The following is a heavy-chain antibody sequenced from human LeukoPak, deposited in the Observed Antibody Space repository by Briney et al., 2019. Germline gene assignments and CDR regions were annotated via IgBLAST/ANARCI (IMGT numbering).Heavy chain of an antibody. J-gene: IGHJ4*02. V-gene: IGHV3-23*01. CDR3: AKDREFGGYSYGSCFDY. Sequence: KPGGSLRLSCAASGFTFSSYAMSWVRQAPGKGLEWVSAISGSGGSTYYADSVKGRFTISRDNSKNTLYLQMNSLRAEDTAVYYCAKDREFGGYSYGSCFDYWGQGTLVTVSS. CDR2: ISGSGGST. CDR1: GFTFSSYA. D-gene: IGHD5-18*01.